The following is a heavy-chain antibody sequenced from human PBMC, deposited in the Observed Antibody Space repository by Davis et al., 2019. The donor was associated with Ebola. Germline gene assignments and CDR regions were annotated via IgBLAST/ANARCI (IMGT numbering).Heavy chain of an antibody. J-gene: IGHJ6*02. CDR2: IYSGGST. CDR3: ARVRRLYGMDV. CDR1: GFTVSSNY. D-gene: IGHD6-25*01. Sequence: PGGSLRLSCAASGFTVSSNYMSWVRQAPGKGLEWVSVIYSGGSTYYADSVKGRFTISRDNSKNTLYLQMNSLRAEDTAVYYCARVRRLYGMDVWGQGTTVTVSS. V-gene: IGHV3-53*01.